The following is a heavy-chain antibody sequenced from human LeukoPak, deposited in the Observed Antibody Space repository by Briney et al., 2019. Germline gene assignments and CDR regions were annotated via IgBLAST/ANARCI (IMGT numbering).Heavy chain of an antibody. V-gene: IGHV1-46*01. Sequence: GASVKVSCKASGYTFTSYYMHWVRQAPGQGLEWMGIINPSGGSTSYAQKFQGRVTMTRDTSIRTAYMELSRLTSDDTAVYYCVRLYDWGRLDYWGQGTLVTVSS. D-gene: IGHD3-9*01. CDR2: INPSGGST. CDR1: GYTFTSYY. J-gene: IGHJ4*02. CDR3: VRLYDWGRLDY.